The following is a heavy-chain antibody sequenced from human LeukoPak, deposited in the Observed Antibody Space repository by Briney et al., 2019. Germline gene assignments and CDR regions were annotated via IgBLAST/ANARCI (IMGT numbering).Heavy chain of an antibody. CDR2: IYYSGST. V-gene: IGHV4-59*01. J-gene: IGHJ4*02. Sequence: SETLSLTCTVSGGSISSYYWSWIRQPPGKGLEWIGYIYYSGSTKYNPSLKSRVTISVDTSKNQFSLKLSSVTAADTAVYYCARLIGWFGEFYYFDYWGQGTLVTVSS. CDR3: ARLIGWFGEFYYFDY. CDR1: GGSISSYY. D-gene: IGHD3-10*01.